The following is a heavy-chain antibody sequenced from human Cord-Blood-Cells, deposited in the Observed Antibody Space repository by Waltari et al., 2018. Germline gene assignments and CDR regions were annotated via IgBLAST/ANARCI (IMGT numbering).Heavy chain of an antibody. CDR2: ISYDGSNK. CDR3: ARAPVRYYFDY. Sequence: QVQLVESGGGVVQPGRSLRLSCAASGFTVSSYATLWVRQAPGKGLEWVAVISYDGSNKYYADSVKGRFTISRDNSKNTLYLQMNSLRAEDTAVYYCARAPVRYYFDYWGQGTLVTVSS. CDR1: GFTVSSYA. D-gene: IGHD3-22*01. J-gene: IGHJ4*02. V-gene: IGHV3-30*04.